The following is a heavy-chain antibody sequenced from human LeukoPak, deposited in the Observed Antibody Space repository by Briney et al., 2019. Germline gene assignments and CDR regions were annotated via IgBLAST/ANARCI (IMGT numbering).Heavy chain of an antibody. CDR2: ITYDGSNK. CDR3: AKDAGDTEWLRVVPRRVFDSGGYNVDGSYFDY. D-gene: IGHD5-12*01. V-gene: IGHV3-30*18. J-gene: IGHJ4*02. CDR1: GFTFSSYG. Sequence: GRSLRLSCAASGFTFSSYGMHWVRQAPGKGLEWVAVITYDGSNKYYADSVKGRFTISRDNSKNTLYLQMNSLGAEDTAVYYCAKDAGDTEWLRVVPRRVFDSGGYNVDGSYFDYWGQGTLVTVSS.